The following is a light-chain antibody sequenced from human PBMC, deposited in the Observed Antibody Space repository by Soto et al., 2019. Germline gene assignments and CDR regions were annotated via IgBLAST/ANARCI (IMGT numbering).Light chain of an antibody. J-gene: IGKJ4*01. V-gene: IGKV3-11*01. CDR1: QSVSSY. Sequence: EIVLTQSPATLSLSPGERATLSCRASQSVSSYLAWYQQKPGQAPRLLIYAASNRANGTPARFSGSGSGTDFTLTISSLEPEDFAVYYCQQSSNWPLTFGAGTKVEIK. CDR2: AAS. CDR3: QQSSNWPLT.